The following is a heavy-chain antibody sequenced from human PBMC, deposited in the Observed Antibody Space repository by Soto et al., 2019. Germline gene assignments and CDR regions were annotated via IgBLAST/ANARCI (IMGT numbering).Heavy chain of an antibody. CDR1: GYTFTNYY. CDR3: ARDLSSYSSGWYDL. D-gene: IGHD6-19*01. Sequence: ASVKVSCKASGYTFTNYYMHWVRQAPGQGLEWMGIINPSGGRTNYAQKFQGRATMTRDTSTSTVYLELSSLRSEDTAVYYCARDLSSYSSGWYDLWGRGTLVTVSS. CDR2: INPSGGRT. J-gene: IGHJ2*01. V-gene: IGHV1-46*01.